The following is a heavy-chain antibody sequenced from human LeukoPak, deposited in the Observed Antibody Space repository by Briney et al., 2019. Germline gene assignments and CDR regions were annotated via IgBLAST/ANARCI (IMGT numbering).Heavy chain of an antibody. CDR1: GFKFDDYG. D-gene: IGHD1-26*01. J-gene: IGHJ4*02. V-gene: IGHV3-20*04. CDR3: VKFRSSYVHY. Sequence: GGSLRLSCAASGFKFDDYGMSWVRQAPGKGLEWVCDINWNGAWTGYADSVKGRFTISRDNSNNTLYVQMNSLRLEDTAVYYCVKFRSSYVHYWGQGTLVTVSS. CDR2: INWNGAWT.